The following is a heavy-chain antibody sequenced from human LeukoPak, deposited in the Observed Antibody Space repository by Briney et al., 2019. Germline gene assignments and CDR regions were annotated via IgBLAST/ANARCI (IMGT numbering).Heavy chain of an antibody. CDR2: INHSGST. CDR3: ARGGRGYYFDY. V-gene: IGHV4-34*01. CDR1: GGSFSGYY. Sequence: SETLPLTCAVYGGSFSGYYWSWIRQPPGKGLEWIGEINHSGSTNYNPSLKSRVTISVDTSKNQFSLKLSSVTAADTAVYYCARGGRGYYFDYWGQGTLVTVSS. J-gene: IGHJ4*02. D-gene: IGHD3-22*01.